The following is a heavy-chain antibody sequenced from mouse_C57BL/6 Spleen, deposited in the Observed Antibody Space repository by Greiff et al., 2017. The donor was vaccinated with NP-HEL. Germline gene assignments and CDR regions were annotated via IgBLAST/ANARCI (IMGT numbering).Heavy chain of an antibody. CDR3: ASHYGYDVNYYAMDY. Sequence: EVMLVESGGGLVKPGGSLKLSCAASGFTFSSYAMSWVRQTPEKRLEWVATIGDGGSYTYYPDNVKGRFTISRDNAKNNLYLQMSHLKSEDTAMYYCASHYGYDVNYYAMDYWGQGTSVTVSS. CDR1: GFTFSSYA. CDR2: IGDGGSYT. V-gene: IGHV5-4*03. D-gene: IGHD2-2*01. J-gene: IGHJ4*01.